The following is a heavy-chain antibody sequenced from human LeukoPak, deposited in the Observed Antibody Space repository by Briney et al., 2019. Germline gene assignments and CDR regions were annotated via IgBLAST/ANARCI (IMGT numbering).Heavy chain of an antibody. CDR1: GGTFSSYA. CDR3: ARAPYYDFWSGYSNDYYYYGMDV. V-gene: IGHV1-69*13. CDR2: IIPIFGTA. D-gene: IGHD3-3*01. Sequence: SVGVSCKASGGTFSSYAISWVRQAPGQGLEWMGGIIPIFGTANYAQKFQGRVTITADESTSTAYMELSSLRSEDTAVYYCARAPYYDFWSGYSNDYYYYGMDVWGQGTTVTVSS. J-gene: IGHJ6*02.